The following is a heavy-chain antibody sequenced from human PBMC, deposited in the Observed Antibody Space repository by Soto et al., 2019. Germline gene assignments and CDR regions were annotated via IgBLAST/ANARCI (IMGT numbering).Heavy chain of an antibody. CDR1: GFTCSSYS. CDR2: ISSSSSYI. CDR3: ARSATHDAFDI. V-gene: IGHV3-21*06. J-gene: IGHJ3*02. Sequence: EVQLVESGGGLVKPGGSLRLSCAASGFTCSSYSMNWVRQAPGKGLEWVSSISSSSSYIYYADSVKGRFTISRDNAKNSLYLQMNSLRAEDTAVYYCARSATHDAFDIWGQGTMVSVSS.